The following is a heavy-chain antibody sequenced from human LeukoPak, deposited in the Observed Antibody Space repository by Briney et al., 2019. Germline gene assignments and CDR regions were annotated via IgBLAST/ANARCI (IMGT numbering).Heavy chain of an antibody. CDR3: AKAYPYSSSWGTRGGFDY. CDR2: ISWNSGSI. Sequence: GRSLRLYCAASGFTFDDYAMHWVRQAPGKGLEWVSGISWNSGSIGYADSVRGRFTISRDNAKNSLYLQMNSLRAEDTALYYCAKAYPYSSSWGTRGGFDYWGQGTLVTVSS. J-gene: IGHJ4*02. D-gene: IGHD6-13*01. CDR1: GFTFDDYA. V-gene: IGHV3-9*01.